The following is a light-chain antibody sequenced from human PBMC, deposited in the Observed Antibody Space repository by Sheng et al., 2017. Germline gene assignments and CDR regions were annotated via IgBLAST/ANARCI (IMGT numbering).Light chain of an antibody. J-gene: IGLJ2*01. CDR1: SSNIGAGVD. Sequence: QSVLTQPPSVSGAPGQRVTISCTGSSSNIGAGVDVHWYQQLPGTAPKLLIYDNNNRPSGVPDRFSGSKSGASASLAITGLQAEDEADYYCQSYDTSLSGSIFGGGTKLTRP. V-gene: IGLV1-40*01. CDR3: QSYDTSLSGSI. CDR2: DNN.